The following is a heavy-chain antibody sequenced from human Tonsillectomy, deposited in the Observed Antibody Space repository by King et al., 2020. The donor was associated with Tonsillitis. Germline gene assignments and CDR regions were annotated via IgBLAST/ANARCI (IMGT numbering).Heavy chain of an antibody. D-gene: IGHD3-10*01. CDR1: GYIFTNHW. Sequence: VQLVESGAEVKKPGESLRISCKGSGYIFTNHWISWVRQMPGKGLEWMGRVDPSDSYVSYSPSFQGLVTISSDKSINTVYLQWNSVRASDTATYYCARQSVGDLGYSGSGSCESWGQGTLVTISS. CDR2: VDPSDSYV. CDR3: ARQSVGDLGYSGSGSCES. J-gene: IGHJ5*01. V-gene: IGHV5-10-1*03.